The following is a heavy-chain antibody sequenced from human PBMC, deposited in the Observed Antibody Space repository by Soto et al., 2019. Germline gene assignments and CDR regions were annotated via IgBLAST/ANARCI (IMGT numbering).Heavy chain of an antibody. V-gene: IGHV5-51*01. Sequence: LGESLKISCKGSGYSFIAYWIGWVRQMPGKGLELMGIIYPADSDIRYSPSFQGQVTISADKSISTAYLQWSSLKASDTAIYYCARLAVTSSTHFDHWGQGTPVTVPQ. CDR2: IYPADSDI. CDR3: ARLAVTSSTHFDH. CDR1: GYSFIAYW. J-gene: IGHJ4*02. D-gene: IGHD2-21*02.